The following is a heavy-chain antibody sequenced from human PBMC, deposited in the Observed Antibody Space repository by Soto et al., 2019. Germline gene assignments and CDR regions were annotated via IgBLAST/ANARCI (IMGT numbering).Heavy chain of an antibody. Sequence: GSLRLSCAASGFTFSSYGMSWVRQAPGKGLEWVSSISGSGGSTYYADSVKGRFTISRDNSKNTLYLQMNSLRAEDTAVFYCAKDQNWGKPFDYWGQGTLVTVSS. J-gene: IGHJ4*02. D-gene: IGHD7-27*01. CDR3: AKDQNWGKPFDY. CDR1: GFTFSSYG. CDR2: ISGSGGST. V-gene: IGHV3-23*01.